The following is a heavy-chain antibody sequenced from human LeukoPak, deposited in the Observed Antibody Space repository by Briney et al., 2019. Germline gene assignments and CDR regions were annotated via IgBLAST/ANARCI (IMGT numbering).Heavy chain of an antibody. Sequence: GGSLRLSCAASGFTFSSYWMSWVRQAPGKGLEWVANIKQDGSEKYYVDSVKGRFTISRDNAKNSLYLQMNSLRAEDTAVYYCARDRDSGSPLGAFDIWGQGTMVTVSS. V-gene: IGHV3-7*01. CDR2: IKQDGSEK. D-gene: IGHD1-26*01. CDR1: GFTFSSYW. CDR3: ARDRDSGSPLGAFDI. J-gene: IGHJ3*02.